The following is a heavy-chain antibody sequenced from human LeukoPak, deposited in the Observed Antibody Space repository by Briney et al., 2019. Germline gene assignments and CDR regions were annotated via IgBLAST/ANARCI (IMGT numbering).Heavy chain of an antibody. CDR1: GFTFSSYW. CDR2: IKQDGSEK. CDR3: ARDPGYSGYDWGIDY. V-gene: IGHV3-7*01. J-gene: IGHJ4*02. Sequence: GGSLRLSCAASGFTFSSYWMSWVRQAPGKGLEWVANIKQDGSEKYYVDSVKGRFTISRDNAKNSLYLQMNSLRAEDTAVYYCARDPGYSGYDWGIDYWGQGTLVTVSS. D-gene: IGHD5-12*01.